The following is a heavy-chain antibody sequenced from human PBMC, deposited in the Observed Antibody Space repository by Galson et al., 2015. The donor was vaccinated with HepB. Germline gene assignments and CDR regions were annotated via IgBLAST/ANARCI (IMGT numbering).Heavy chain of an antibody. CDR1: GFTFSGHA. Sequence: SLRLSCAGSGFTFSGHAMGWVRQPPGKGLEWVSMISGSGRNTYYADSVKGRFTISRDNSRNTVYLQMNSLRVEDAAVYFCARDYTGSGIFFQDWGQGTRVTVSS. CDR3: ARDYTGSGIFFQD. V-gene: IGHV3-23*01. J-gene: IGHJ1*01. D-gene: IGHD3-10*01. CDR2: ISGSGRNT.